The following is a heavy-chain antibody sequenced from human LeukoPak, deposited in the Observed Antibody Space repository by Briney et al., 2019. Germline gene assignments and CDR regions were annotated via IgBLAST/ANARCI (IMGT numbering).Heavy chain of an antibody. J-gene: IGHJ4*02. D-gene: IGHD2-8*02. Sequence: GRSLRLSCAASGFTFSSYTMHWVRQAPGKGLEWVAVISFDGIIQYYADSVKGRFTISRDNSKNTLYLQMNSLRAEDAAVYYCAKAPLGRCTGAICYSFDYWGQGTLVTVSS. CDR1: GFTFSSYT. V-gene: IGHV3-30-3*01. CDR3: AKAPLGRCTGAICYSFDY. CDR2: ISFDGIIQ.